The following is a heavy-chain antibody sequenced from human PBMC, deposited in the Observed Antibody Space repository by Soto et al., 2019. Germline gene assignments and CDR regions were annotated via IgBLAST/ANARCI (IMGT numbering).Heavy chain of an antibody. CDR2: ISYDGSNK. D-gene: IGHD3-22*01. Sequence: QVQLVESGGGVVQPGRSLRLSCAASGFTFSSYGMHWVRQAPGKGLEWVAVISYDGSNKYYADSVKGRFTISRDNSKNTLYLQMNSLRAEDTAVYYCAKDSSXYYDSSGYDSWGQGTLVTVSS. V-gene: IGHV3-30*18. J-gene: IGHJ4*02. CDR1: GFTFSSYG. CDR3: AKDSSXYYDSSGYDS.